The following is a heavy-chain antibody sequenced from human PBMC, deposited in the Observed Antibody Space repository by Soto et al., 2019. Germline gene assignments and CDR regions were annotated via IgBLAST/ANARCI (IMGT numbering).Heavy chain of an antibody. CDR1: GFTFSGYA. CDR3: ARAEPAGFGVMTASHYYGMDV. CDR2: ISYDGSNK. Sequence: VELVESGGGVVQPGRSLRLSCAASGFTFSGYALHWVRQTPGKGLEWLEVISYDGSNKYYSGSGEGRFAISRDNSKNTLFLQMNSLRTEDTAIYYCARAEPAGFGVMTASHYYGMDVWGQGTTVTVSS. J-gene: IGHJ6*02. D-gene: IGHD3-3*01. V-gene: IGHV3-30*09.